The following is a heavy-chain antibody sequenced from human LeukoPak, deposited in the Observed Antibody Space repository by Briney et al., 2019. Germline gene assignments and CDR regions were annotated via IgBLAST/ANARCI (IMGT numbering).Heavy chain of an antibody. CDR2: ISSTGSYM. Sequence: GGSLRLSCAASGFTFSSYAMNWVRQAPGKGLEWVSSISSTGSYMSYADSVKGRFTISRDNAKNSLYLQVSSLRAEDTAVYYCARDVAAGAFDYWGQGALVTVSS. CDR3: ARDVAAGAFDY. D-gene: IGHD6-19*01. CDR1: GFTFSSYA. J-gene: IGHJ4*02. V-gene: IGHV3-21*01.